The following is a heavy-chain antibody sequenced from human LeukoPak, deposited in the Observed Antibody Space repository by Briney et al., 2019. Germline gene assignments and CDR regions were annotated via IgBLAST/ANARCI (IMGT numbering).Heavy chain of an antibody. Sequence: PGGSLRLSCAASGFTFSSYWMSWVRQAPGKGLEWVANIKQDGSEKYYVDSVKGRFTISRDNAKNSLYLQMNSLRAEDTAVYYCARIAVAPPYYYYGMDVWGQGTTVTVSS. CDR2: IKQDGSEK. CDR1: GFTFSSYW. D-gene: IGHD6-19*01. V-gene: IGHV3-7*01. CDR3: ARIAVAPPYYYYGMDV. J-gene: IGHJ6*02.